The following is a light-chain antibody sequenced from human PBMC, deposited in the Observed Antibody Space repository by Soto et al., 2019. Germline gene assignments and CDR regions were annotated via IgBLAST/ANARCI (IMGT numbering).Light chain of an antibody. CDR2: FDD. CDR3: AAWDDSLNGLI. CDR1: SSNIENNA. V-gene: IGLV1-36*01. J-gene: IGLJ2*01. Sequence: QSVLTQPPSVSGGPRQRVTISCSGSSSNIENNAVNWYQQVPGKAPKLLIYFDDLLPSGVSDRFSGSKSGTSASLAISGLQSEDEADDYCAAWDDSLNGLIFGGGTKLTVL.